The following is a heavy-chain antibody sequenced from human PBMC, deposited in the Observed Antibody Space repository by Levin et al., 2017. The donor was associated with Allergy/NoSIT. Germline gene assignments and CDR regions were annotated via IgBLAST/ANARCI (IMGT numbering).Heavy chain of an antibody. CDR1: GFTFSSYG. D-gene: IGHD6-19*01. CDR2: TSSDGRKK. Sequence: GESLKISCAASGFTFSSYGMHWVRQAPGKGLEWVAVTSSDGRKKFYADSVKGRFTISRDNSKNTLDLQMNSLRAEDTAVYYCAKDVYGSGWYPLGNDAFEMWGQGTKVSVSS. J-gene: IGHJ3*02. V-gene: IGHV3-30*18. CDR3: AKDVYGSGWYPLGNDAFEM.